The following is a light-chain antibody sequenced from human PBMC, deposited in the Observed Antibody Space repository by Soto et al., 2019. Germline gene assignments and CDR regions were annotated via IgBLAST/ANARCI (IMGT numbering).Light chain of an antibody. CDR1: SSNIGKSF. V-gene: IGLV1-51*01. CDR2: DND. Sequence: QSVLTQPPSVSAAPGQTVTISCSGSSSNIGKSFVSWYQQLPATVPKLLIYDNDQRPSWIPVRFSGSKSGTSATLVITGLQTGDEADYYCGTWDRTLSVYVFGFGTKLTVL. J-gene: IGLJ1*01. CDR3: GTWDRTLSVYV.